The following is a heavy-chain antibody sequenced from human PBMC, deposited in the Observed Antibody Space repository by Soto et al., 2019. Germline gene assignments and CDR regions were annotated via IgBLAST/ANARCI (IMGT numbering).Heavy chain of an antibody. CDR2: ISGSGGST. D-gene: IGHD6-19*01. J-gene: IGHJ4*02. CDR3: AKPVGYSSGWYPGGN. CDR1: GFTFSSYA. Sequence: GGSLRLSCAASGFTFSSYAMSWVRQAPGKGLEWVSAISGSGGSTYYADSVKGRFTISRDNSKNTLYLQMNSLRAEDTAVYYCAKPVGYSSGWYPGGNWGQGTLVTVSS. V-gene: IGHV3-23*01.